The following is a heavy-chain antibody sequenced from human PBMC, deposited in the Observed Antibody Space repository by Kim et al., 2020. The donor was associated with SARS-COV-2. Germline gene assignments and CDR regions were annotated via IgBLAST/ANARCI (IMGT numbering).Heavy chain of an antibody. CDR2: ISSSSSTI. CDR3: ARDRSAYCGGDCSGFDY. Sequence: GGSLRLSCAASGFTFSSYSMNWVRQAPGKGLEWVSYISSSSSTIYYADSVKGRFTISRDNAKNSLYLQMNSLRDEDTAVYYCARDRSAYCGGDCSGFDYWGQGTLVTVSS. D-gene: IGHD2-21*01. V-gene: IGHV3-48*02. J-gene: IGHJ4*02. CDR1: GFTFSSYS.